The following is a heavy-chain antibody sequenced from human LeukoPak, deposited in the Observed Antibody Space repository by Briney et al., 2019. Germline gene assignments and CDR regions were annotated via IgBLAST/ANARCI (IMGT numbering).Heavy chain of an antibody. CDR1: GFPFSSYA. D-gene: IGHD3-16*01. Sequence: GGSLRLSCAASGFPFSSYAMSWVRQAPGKGLEWVPAISGSGGSTYYADSVKCRFTITRDNSKNTLYLQMNSLRAEDTAVYYCAKVSELWDYWGQGTLVTVSS. V-gene: IGHV3-23*01. CDR2: ISGSGGST. CDR3: AKVSELWDY. J-gene: IGHJ4*02.